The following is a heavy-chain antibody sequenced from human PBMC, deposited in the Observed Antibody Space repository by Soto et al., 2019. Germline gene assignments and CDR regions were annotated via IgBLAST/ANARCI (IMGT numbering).Heavy chain of an antibody. D-gene: IGHD3-22*01. Sequence: QVQLQESGPGLVKPSQTLSLTCTVSGGSISSGGYYWSWIRQHLGKVLEWLGYIDYSGSTYYHPSLKSRVTISVETSKKLFSLKLRSVTDADTAVYYCARAPYYYDSSGARYYYYGMDVWGQGTTVTVSS. CDR1: GGSISSGGYY. J-gene: IGHJ6*02. CDR2: IDYSGST. V-gene: IGHV4-31*03. CDR3: ARAPYYYDSSGARYYYYGMDV.